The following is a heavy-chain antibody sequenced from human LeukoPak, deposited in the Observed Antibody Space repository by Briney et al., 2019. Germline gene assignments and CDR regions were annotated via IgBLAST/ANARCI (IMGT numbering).Heavy chain of an antibody. CDR2: LYDSGST. J-gene: IGHJ3*02. CDR3: ASLTTADAFDI. Sequence: SETLSLTCTVSGGSISSYYWSWIRQPPGKGLEWIGYLYDSGSTNYNPSLKSRVTISVDTSKNQFSLKVSSVTAADTAVYYCASLTTADAFDIWGQGTMVTVSS. CDR1: GGSISSYY. V-gene: IGHV4-59*01. D-gene: IGHD3-22*01.